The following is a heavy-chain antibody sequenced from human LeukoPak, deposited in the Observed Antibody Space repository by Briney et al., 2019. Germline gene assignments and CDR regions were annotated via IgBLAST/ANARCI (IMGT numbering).Heavy chain of an antibody. CDR1: GFTFSSYS. CDR3: AKDFYVGPVLARYFDY. Sequence: GGSLRLSCAASGFTFSSYSMNWVRQAPGKGLEWVSSISSSSSYIYYADSVKGRFTISRDNAKNSLYLQMNSLRAEDTAVYYCAKDFYVGPVLARYFDYWGQGTLVTVSS. D-gene: IGHD2-8*02. V-gene: IGHV3-21*01. CDR2: ISSSSSYI. J-gene: IGHJ4*02.